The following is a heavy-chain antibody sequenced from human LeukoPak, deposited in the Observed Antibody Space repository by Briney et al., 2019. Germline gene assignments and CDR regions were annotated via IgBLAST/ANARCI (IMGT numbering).Heavy chain of an antibody. CDR1: GYTFTSYG. CDR2: INPNSGGT. Sequence: ASVKVSCKASGYTFTSYGISWVRQAPGQGLEWMGWINPNSGGTNYAQKFQGRVTMTRDTSISTAYMELSRLRSDDTAVYYCARVGSSWYGMYYFDYWGQGTLVTVSS. D-gene: IGHD6-13*01. J-gene: IGHJ4*02. V-gene: IGHV1-2*02. CDR3: ARVGSSWYGMYYFDY.